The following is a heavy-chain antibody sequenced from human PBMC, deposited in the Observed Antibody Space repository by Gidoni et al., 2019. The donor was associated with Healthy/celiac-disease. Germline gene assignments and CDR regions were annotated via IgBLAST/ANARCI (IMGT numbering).Heavy chain of an antibody. CDR2: IYHSGST. D-gene: IGHD3-16*02. V-gene: IGHV4-4*02. J-gene: IGHJ4*02. CDR3: ARLVSPYDYVWGSYRYGHDY. CDR1: GGSISSSTW. Sequence: QVQLQESGPGLVKPSGTLSLTCAVSGGSISSSTWWSWVRQPPGKGLEWIGEIYHSGSTNYNPSLKSRVTISVDKSKNQFSLKLSSVTAADTAVYYCARLVSPYDYVWGSYRYGHDYWGQGTLVTVSS.